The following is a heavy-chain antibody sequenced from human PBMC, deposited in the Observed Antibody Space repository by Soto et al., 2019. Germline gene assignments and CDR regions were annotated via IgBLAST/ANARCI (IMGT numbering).Heavy chain of an antibody. J-gene: IGHJ4*02. CDR3: MVQWLAHVDY. D-gene: IGHD6-19*01. CDR2: IYYSGST. V-gene: IGHV4-39*01. Sequence: SETLSLTCTVSGGSISSSSYYWGWIRQPPGKGLEWIGSIYYSGSTYYNPSLKSRVTISVDTSKNQFSLKLSSVTAADTAVYYCMVQWLAHVDYWGQGTLVTVSS. CDR1: GGSISSSSYY.